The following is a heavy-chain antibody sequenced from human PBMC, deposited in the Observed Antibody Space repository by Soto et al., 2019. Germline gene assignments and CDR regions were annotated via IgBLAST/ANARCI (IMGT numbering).Heavy chain of an antibody. CDR2: VDPNGGGS. CDR3: ATWVDYGDFEGFDF. CDR1: GYSFTDYK. V-gene: IGHV1-2*04. Sequence: EASVKVSCKTSGYSFTDYKLHWVRQAPGQGLGWMGWVDPNGGGSNSAQKFQGSVTMTWDTSITTAYLDLTRLTTNDTATYFCATWVDYGDFEGFDFWGQGTLVTVSS. D-gene: IGHD4-17*01. J-gene: IGHJ4*02.